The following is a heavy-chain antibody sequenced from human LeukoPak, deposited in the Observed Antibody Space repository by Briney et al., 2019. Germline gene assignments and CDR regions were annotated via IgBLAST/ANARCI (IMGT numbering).Heavy chain of an antibody. V-gene: IGHV3-30*01. CDR1: GFTFSSYA. J-gene: IGHJ4*02. D-gene: IGHD5-24*01. CDR2: ISYDGSNK. Sequence: GRSLRLSCAASGFTFSSYAMHWVRQAPGKGLEWVAVISYDGSNKYYADSVKGRFTISRDNSKNTLYLQMNSLRAEDTAVYYCARDGMSRDGYNYYYFDCWGQGTLVTVSS. CDR3: ARDGMSRDGYNYYYFDC.